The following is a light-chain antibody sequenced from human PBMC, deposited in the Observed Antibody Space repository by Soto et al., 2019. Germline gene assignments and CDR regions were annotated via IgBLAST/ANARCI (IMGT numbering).Light chain of an antibody. CDR1: QSVSSNY. Sequence: EVVLTQSPATLSLSPGERATLACRASQSVSSNYLAWYQKKPGQTPRLLLYGASNRATGIPARFSGSGSGTDLTLTISSLEPEDFAVYYCQQRSNWPPITFGQGTKVDIK. CDR3: QQRSNWPPIT. V-gene: IGKV3-11*01. J-gene: IGKJ1*01. CDR2: GAS.